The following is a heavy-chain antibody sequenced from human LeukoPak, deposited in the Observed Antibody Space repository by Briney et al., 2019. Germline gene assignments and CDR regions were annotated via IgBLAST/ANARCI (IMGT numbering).Heavy chain of an antibody. D-gene: IGHD2-2*01. CDR2: ISSSSSYI. CDR1: GFTFSSYS. V-gene: IGHV3-21*01. Sequence: GGSLRRSCAASGFTFSSYSMNWVRQAPGKGLEWVSSISSSSSYIYYADSVKGRFTISRDNAKNSLYLQMNSLRAEDTAVYYCARGYCSSSSCPVGGGYWCQGTLVTVSS. CDR3: ARGYCSSSSCPVGGGY. J-gene: IGHJ4*02.